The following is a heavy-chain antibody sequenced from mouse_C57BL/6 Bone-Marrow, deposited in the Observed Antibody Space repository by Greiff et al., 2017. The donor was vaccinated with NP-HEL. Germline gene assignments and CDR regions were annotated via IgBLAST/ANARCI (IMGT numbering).Heavy chain of an antibody. V-gene: IGHV5-6*01. CDR3: ASPYDYDVAWFAY. D-gene: IGHD2-4*01. J-gene: IGHJ3*01. CDR1: GFTFSSYG. CDR2: ISSGGSYT. Sequence: EVNLVESGGDLVKPGGSLKLSCAASGFTFSSYGMSWVRQTPDKRLEWVATISSGGSYTYYPDSVKGRFTISRDNAKNTLYLQMSSLKSEDTAMHYCASPYDYDVAWFAYWGQGTLVTVSA.